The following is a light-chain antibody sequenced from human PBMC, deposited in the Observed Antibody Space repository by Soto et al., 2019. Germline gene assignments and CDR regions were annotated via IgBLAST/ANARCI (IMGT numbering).Light chain of an antibody. CDR2: HAS. CDR3: QQYNNWWT. V-gene: IGKV3-15*01. CDR1: QSVSNN. Sequence: EVVMTQSPATLSVSPGEGATLSCRASQSVSNNLAWFQQKPGQAPRLLIYHASTRATGIPARFSGSGSGTEFTLIISSLQSEDFAVYYCQQYNNWWTFGQGTKVEIK. J-gene: IGKJ1*01.